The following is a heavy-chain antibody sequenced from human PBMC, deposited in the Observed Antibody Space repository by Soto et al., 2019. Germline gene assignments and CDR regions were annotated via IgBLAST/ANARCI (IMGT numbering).Heavy chain of an antibody. CDR2: IFYSGST. J-gene: IGHJ4*02. V-gene: IGHV4-39*01. CDR3: ASSGVVIHEFDY. Sequence: QLQLQESGPGLVKPSETLSLTCTVSGGSISSSSYYWGWIRQPPGKGLEWIGSIFYSGSTYYNPSLKSRVTISVDTSKNQFSLKLSSVTAADTAVYYCASSGVVIHEFDYWGQRTLVTVSS. CDR1: GGSISSSSYY. D-gene: IGHD3-22*01.